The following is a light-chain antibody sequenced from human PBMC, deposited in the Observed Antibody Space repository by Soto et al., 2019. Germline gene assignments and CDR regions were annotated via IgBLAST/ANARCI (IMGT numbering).Light chain of an antibody. V-gene: IGLV1-40*01. Sequence: QSVLTQPPSVSGAPGQRVTISCTGSSSNIGAGYDVHWYQQLPGTAPKLLNYANSYRPSGVPDRFSGSKSGTSASLAITGLQTDDEADYYCQSYDRSLSGLYVFGTGTKVTGL. CDR2: ANS. CDR3: QSYDRSLSGLYV. CDR1: SSNIGAGYD. J-gene: IGLJ1*01.